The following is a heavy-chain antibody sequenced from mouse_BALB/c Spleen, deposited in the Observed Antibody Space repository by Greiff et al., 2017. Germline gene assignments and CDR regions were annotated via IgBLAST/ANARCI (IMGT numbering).Heavy chain of an antibody. CDR2: ISSGGSYT. CDR3: ARQTDGYYLDY. Sequence: EVKLMESGGDLVKPGGSLKLSCAASGFTFSSYGMSWVRQTPDKRLEWVATISSGGSYTYYPDSVKGRFTISRDNAKNTLYLQMSSLKSEDTAMYYCARQTDGYYLDYWGQGTTRTVSS. V-gene: IGHV5-6*01. J-gene: IGHJ2*01. CDR1: GFTFSSYG. D-gene: IGHD2-3*01.